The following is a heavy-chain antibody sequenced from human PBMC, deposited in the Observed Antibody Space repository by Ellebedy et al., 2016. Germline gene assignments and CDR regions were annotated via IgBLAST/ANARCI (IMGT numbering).Heavy chain of an antibody. J-gene: IGHJ4*02. Sequence: GGSLRLSXAGSGFTFNDYALHWVRQAPGKGLEWVSGISWDSAVIGYGGSVKGRFTISKDSAKNYLYLQMNSLRPEDTAFYYCAKGTMDYFYHWGQGTLVTVPS. CDR1: GFTFNDYA. V-gene: IGHV3-9*01. CDR2: ISWDSAVI. D-gene: IGHD4/OR15-4a*01. CDR3: AKGTMDYFYH.